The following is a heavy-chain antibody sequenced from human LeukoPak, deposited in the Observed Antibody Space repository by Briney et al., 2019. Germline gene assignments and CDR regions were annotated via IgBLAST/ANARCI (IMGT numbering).Heavy chain of an antibody. V-gene: IGHV4-4*02. CDR2: IHHSGNS. J-gene: IGHJ5*02. CDR3: ARAYASAT. CDR1: GGSIISNDW. Sequence: SETLSLTCAVSGGSIISNDWWSWVRQPPGKGLEWIGEIHHSGNSNYSPSLKSRVTLSVDKSKNQFSLNLRSVTAADTAVYYCARAYASATWGQGTLVTVSS. D-gene: IGHD3-22*01.